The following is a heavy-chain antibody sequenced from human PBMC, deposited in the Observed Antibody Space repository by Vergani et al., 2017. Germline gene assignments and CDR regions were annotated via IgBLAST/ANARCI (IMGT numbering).Heavy chain of an antibody. D-gene: IGHD1-26*01. CDR1: GGPINTGAYY. J-gene: IGHJ4*02. CDR2: VYTSGMT. Sequence: QVQLQESGPRLVRPSQTLSLTCTVSGGPINTGAYYWSWLRQPAGTGLEWIGRVYTSGMTNYNPSLKSRVTILVDRSKSQLSLKLTSVTDGDTAVYYCARVSGSYPYYFDYWGQGTLVTVSS. V-gene: IGHV4-61*02. CDR3: ARVSGSYPYYFDY.